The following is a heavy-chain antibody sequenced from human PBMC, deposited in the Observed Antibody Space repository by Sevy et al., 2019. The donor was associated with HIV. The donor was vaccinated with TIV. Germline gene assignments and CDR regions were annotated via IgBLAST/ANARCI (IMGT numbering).Heavy chain of an antibody. Sequence: GGSLRLSCAASGLSVSDNYMNWVRQAPGKGLELVSVIYSDGRTYYPDSVKGRVSISRDNSKNTLYLHMKSLRPEDTAVYYCARDRYYDASGYYYYYGMDVWGQGTTVTVSS. V-gene: IGHV3-66*01. D-gene: IGHD3-22*01. CDR3: ARDRYYDASGYYYYYGMDV. CDR1: GLSVSDNY. J-gene: IGHJ6*02. CDR2: IYSDGRT.